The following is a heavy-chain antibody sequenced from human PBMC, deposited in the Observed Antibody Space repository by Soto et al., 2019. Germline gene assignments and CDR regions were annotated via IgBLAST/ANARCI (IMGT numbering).Heavy chain of an antibody. Sequence: GASVKVSCKASGGTFSSYTISWVRQAPGQGLEWMGRIIPILGIANYAQKFQGRVTITADKSTRTAYMELSSLRSEDTAVYYCARKGAAAGPFDYWGQGTLVTVSS. J-gene: IGHJ4*02. CDR1: GGTFSSYT. V-gene: IGHV1-69*02. CDR3: ARKGAAAGPFDY. CDR2: IIPILGIA. D-gene: IGHD6-13*01.